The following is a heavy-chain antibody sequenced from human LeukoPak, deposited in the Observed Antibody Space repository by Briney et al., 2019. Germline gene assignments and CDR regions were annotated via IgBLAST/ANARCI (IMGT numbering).Heavy chain of an antibody. V-gene: IGHV1-2*02. J-gene: IGHJ4*02. CDR3: ARSDIVVVVAATH. Sequence: GASVKVSCKASGYTFTGYYMHWVRQAPGQGLEWMGWINPNSGGTNYAQKFQGRVTMTRDTSISTAYMELSRLRSDDTAVYYCARSDIVVVVAATHWGQGTLVPVSS. D-gene: IGHD2-15*01. CDR2: INPNSGGT. CDR1: GYTFTGYY.